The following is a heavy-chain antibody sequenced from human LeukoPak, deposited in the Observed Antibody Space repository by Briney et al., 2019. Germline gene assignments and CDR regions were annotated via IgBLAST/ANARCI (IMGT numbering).Heavy chain of an antibody. CDR3: ARHWETSSWFVDY. CDR2: MHYTGGT. Sequence: SETLSLTCTVSGGSITNYYWSWIRQPPGKGLEWIGYMHYTGGTNYNPSLKSRVAISVDTSKNQFSLRLSSVTAADTAVYYCARHWETSSWFVDYWGQGTLVAVSS. CDR1: GGSITNYY. V-gene: IGHV4-59*08. J-gene: IGHJ4*02. D-gene: IGHD6-13*01.